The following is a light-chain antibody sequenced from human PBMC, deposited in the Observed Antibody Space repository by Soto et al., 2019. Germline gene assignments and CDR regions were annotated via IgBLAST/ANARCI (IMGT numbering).Light chain of an antibody. CDR1: QSVLRGSNSKNL. CDR3: QQYFTTPQT. V-gene: IGKV4-1*01. CDR2: WAS. Sequence: DIVLTQSPGSLAVSLGETVTIKCKSSQSVLRGSNSKNLLAWHQQKPGQPPKVLIYWASSREGGVPARFRGSGSGTDFTLTITNVQADDVAVYYCQQYFTTPQTFSPGTKVEIK. J-gene: IGKJ2*01.